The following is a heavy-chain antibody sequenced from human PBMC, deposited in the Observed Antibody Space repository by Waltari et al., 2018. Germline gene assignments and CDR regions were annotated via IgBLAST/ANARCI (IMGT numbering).Heavy chain of an antibody. CDR2: IYYTGGT. J-gene: IGHJ5*02. CDR3: ARGGGGDWEWFDP. D-gene: IGHD2-21*02. Sequence: QVQLQESGPSLLKPSEPLSLVCTVPGGSISGSYWSWVRQPPGKGLDWIGYIYYTGGTNFNPSHKSRVTMSVDTSKNQFSLKLSSGTAADTAFYYCARGGGGDWEWFDPWGQGTLVTVSS. V-gene: IGHV4-59*01. CDR1: GGSISGSY.